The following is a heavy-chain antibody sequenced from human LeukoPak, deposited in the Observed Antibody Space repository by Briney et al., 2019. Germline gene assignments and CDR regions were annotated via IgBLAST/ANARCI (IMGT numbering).Heavy chain of an antibody. CDR1: GYTFTGYY. CDR3: ARVIAVAGAADWYFDL. J-gene: IGHJ2*01. V-gene: IGHV1-2*02. CDR2: INPNSGGT. D-gene: IGHD6-19*01. Sequence: ASVKVFCKASGYTFTGYYMHWARQAPGQGLEWMGWINPNSGGTNYAQRFQGRVTMTRDTSIGTAYMELSRLRSDDTAVYYCARVIAVAGAADWYFDLWGRGTLVTVSS.